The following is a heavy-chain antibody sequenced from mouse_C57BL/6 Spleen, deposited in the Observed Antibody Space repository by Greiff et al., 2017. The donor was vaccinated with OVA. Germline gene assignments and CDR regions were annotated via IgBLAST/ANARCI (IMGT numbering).Heavy chain of an antibody. Sequence: QVQLQQPGAELVRPGSSVKLSCKASGYTFTSYWMHWVKQRPIQGLEWIGNIDPSDSETHYNQKFKDKATLTVDTSSSTAYMQLSSLTSENSAVYYCARLPEGYYVSSYAMDYWGQGTSVTVSS. CDR1: GYTFTSYW. V-gene: IGHV1-52*01. CDR2: IDPSDSET. CDR3: ARLPEGYYVSSYAMDY. J-gene: IGHJ4*01. D-gene: IGHD2-3*01.